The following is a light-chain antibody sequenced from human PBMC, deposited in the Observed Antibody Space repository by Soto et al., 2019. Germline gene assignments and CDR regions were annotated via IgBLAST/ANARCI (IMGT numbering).Light chain of an antibody. CDR2: GVS. CDR1: ESLHSNS. J-gene: IGKJ2*01. V-gene: IGKV3-20*01. CDR3: HQYVTPSYT. Sequence: EIVLTQSPGTLSLSPGERASLSCRASESLHSNSLAWYQQKPGQAPRLLMSGVSSRAAGIPDRFTGSGSGTDFTLTISRLEPEDFAVYYCHQYVTPSYTFGQGTKLESK.